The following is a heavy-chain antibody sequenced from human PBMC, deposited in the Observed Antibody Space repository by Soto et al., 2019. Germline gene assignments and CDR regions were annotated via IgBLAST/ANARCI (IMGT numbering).Heavy chain of an antibody. CDR1: GGSISSSSYY. CDR3: ARTWGSGWLIFDY. D-gene: IGHD6-19*01. CDR2: IYYSGST. J-gene: IGHJ4*02. V-gene: IGHV4-39*01. Sequence: QLQLQESGPGLVKPSETLSLTCTVSGGSISSSSYYWGWIRQPPGKGLEWIGSIYYSGSTYYNPSLKSRVTISVDTSKNQFSLKLSSVTAADTAVYYCARTWGSGWLIFDYWGQGTLVTVSS.